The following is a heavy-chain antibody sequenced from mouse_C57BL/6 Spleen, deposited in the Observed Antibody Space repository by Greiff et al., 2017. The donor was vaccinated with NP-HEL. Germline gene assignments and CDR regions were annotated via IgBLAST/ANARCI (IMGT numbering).Heavy chain of an antibody. CDR2: IDPSDSYT. D-gene: IGHD1-1*01. CDR1: GYTFTSYW. Sequence: QVQLQQPGAELVMPGASVKLSCKASGYTFTSYWMHWVKQRPGQGLEWIGEIDPSDSYTNYNQKFKGKSTLTVDKSSSTAYMQLSSLTSEDSAVYYCARSPFDGSSPWFAYWGQGTLVTVSA. CDR3: ARSPFDGSSPWFAY. J-gene: IGHJ3*01. V-gene: IGHV1-69*01.